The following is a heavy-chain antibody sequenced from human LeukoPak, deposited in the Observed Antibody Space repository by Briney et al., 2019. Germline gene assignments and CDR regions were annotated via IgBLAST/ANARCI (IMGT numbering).Heavy chain of an antibody. CDR3: ARSVGIAVAGKPLNWFDP. V-gene: IGHV4-59*08. CDR2: IYYSGST. CDR1: GGSISSYY. Sequence: SETLSLTCTVSGGSISSYYWSWIRQPPGKGLEWIGHIYYSGSTNYNPSLKSRVTISVDTSKNQFSLKLSSVTAADTAVYYCARSVGIAVAGKPLNWFDPWGQGTLVTVSS. J-gene: IGHJ5*02. D-gene: IGHD6-19*01.